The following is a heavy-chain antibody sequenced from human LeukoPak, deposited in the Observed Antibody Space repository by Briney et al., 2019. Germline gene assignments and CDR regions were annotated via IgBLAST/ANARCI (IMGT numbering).Heavy chain of an antibody. CDR1: GYTFTSYD. V-gene: IGHV1-8*03. CDR3: ARGPLYSSSWPRHNFFDP. Sequence: ASVKVSCKASGYTFTSYDINWVRQATGQGLEWMGWMNPNSGNTGYAQKFQGRVTITRNTSISTAYMELSSLRSEDSAVYYCARGPLYSSSWPRHNFFDPWGQGTLVTVSS. CDR2: MNPNSGNT. D-gene: IGHD6-13*01. J-gene: IGHJ5*02.